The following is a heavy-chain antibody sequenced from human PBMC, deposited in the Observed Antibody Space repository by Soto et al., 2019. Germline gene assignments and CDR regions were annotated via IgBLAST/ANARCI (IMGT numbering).Heavy chain of an antibody. CDR3: AREYSLAVVLPGY. CDR1: GFTFSSYA. J-gene: IGHJ4*02. Sequence: QVQLVESGGGVVQPGRSLRLSCAASGFTFSSYAMYWVRQPPGKGLEWVAEIWYDGDNKYYADSVKGRFTISRDNSANTVFLQMDSLSAEDTAVYYCAREYSLAVVLPGYWGQGTLVTVSS. V-gene: IGHV3-33*01. D-gene: IGHD2-15*01. CDR2: IWYDGDNK.